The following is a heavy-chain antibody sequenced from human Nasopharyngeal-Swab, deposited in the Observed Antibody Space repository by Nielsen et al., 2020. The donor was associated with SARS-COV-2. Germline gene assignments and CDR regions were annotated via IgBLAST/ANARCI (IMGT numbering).Heavy chain of an antibody. Sequence: SETLSLTCSVSGVSISSGSYYWSWIRQPPGKGLEWIGHMYTSGSTNYNPSLKSRVAISMDTSKNQFSLRLSSVTAADTAVYYCAREDRGTLTGFYYALDVWGQGSTVTVSS. D-gene: IGHD3-9*01. CDR2: MYTSGST. CDR3: AREDRGTLTGFYYALDV. V-gene: IGHV4-61*09. CDR1: GVSISSGSYY. J-gene: IGHJ6*02.